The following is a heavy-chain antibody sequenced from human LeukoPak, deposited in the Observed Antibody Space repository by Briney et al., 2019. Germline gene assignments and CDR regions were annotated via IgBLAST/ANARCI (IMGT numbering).Heavy chain of an antibody. CDR3: TREFKFRNNADY. D-gene: IGHD1/OR15-1a*01. CDR2: IRSKAAGGTS. V-gene: IGHV3-49*04. Sequence: GGSLRPSCAASGFTFSSYSMNWVRQAPGKGLEWVGCIRSKAAGGTSHYAASVRGKFTISKDESRSIVYLQMNSLKTEDTAVYYCTREFKFRNNADYWGQGTLVTVSS. J-gene: IGHJ4*02. CDR1: GFTFSSYS.